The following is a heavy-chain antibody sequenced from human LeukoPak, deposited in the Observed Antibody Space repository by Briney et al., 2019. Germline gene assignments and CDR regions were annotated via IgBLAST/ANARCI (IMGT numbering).Heavy chain of an antibody. CDR1: GYTFTIYG. CDR2: ISAYNGNT. J-gene: IGHJ5*02. V-gene: IGHV1-18*01. Sequence: GASVKVSCTASGYTFTIYGISWVRQAPGQGLEWMGWISAYNGNTNYAQKLQGRVTMTTDTSTSTAYMELRSLRSDDTAVYYCARDGPPTVTEYNWFDPRGQGTLVTVSS. CDR3: ARDGPPTVTEYNWFDP. D-gene: IGHD4-11*01.